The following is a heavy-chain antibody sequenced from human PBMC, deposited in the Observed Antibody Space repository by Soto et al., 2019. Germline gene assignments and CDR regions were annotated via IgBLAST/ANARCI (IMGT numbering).Heavy chain of an antibody. D-gene: IGHD5-12*01. CDR2: ISGSGGST. CDR3: AKDQFRTATWEIMDV. V-gene: IGHV3-23*01. Sequence: GSLRLSCAASGFTFSSYAMSWVRQAPGKGLEWVSAISGSGGSTYYADSVKGRFTISRDNSKNTLYLQMNSLRAEDTAVCYCAKDQFRTATWEIMDVWGQGTTVTVSS. CDR1: GFTFSSYA. J-gene: IGHJ6*02.